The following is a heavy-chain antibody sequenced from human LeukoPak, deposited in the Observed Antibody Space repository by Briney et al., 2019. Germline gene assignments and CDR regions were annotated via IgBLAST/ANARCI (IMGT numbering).Heavy chain of an antibody. CDR1: GFTFSSYA. CDR2: ISSNGGST. J-gene: IGHJ3*02. Sequence: GGSLRLSCAASGFTFSSYAMHWVRQAPGKGLEYVSGISSNGGSTYYANFVKGRFTISRDNSKNTLYLQMGSLRAEDMAVYYCARGQVGAINDAFDIWGQGTMVTVSS. D-gene: IGHD1-26*01. CDR3: ARGQVGAINDAFDI. V-gene: IGHV3-64*01.